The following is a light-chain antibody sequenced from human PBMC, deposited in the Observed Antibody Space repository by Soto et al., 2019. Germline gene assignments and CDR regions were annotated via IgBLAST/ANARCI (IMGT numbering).Light chain of an antibody. J-gene: IGLJ2*01. CDR2: EVT. CDR1: SNDVGGYNY. Sequence: QSVLTQPPSASGSPRQSVTISCTGTSNDVGGYNYVSWYQQHPGKVPKLLIYEVTRRPSGVPDRFSGSKSGNTASLTVSALQAEDEAHYYCSSYAGNNVVIFGGGTKLTVL. CDR3: SSYAGNNVVI. V-gene: IGLV2-8*01.